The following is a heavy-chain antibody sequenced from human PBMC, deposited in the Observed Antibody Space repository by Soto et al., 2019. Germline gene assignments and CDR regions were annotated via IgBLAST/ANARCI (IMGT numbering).Heavy chain of an antibody. D-gene: IGHD6-13*01. CDR3: ARGPFYSSSWLDY. V-gene: IGHV3-23*01. Sequence: HPGGSLRLSCAASGFTFSSYAMSWVRQAPGKGLEWVSAISGSGGSTYYADSVKGRFTISRDNSKNTLYLQMNSLRAEDTAVYYCARGPFYSSSWLDYWGQGTLVTVSS. CDR2: ISGSGGST. J-gene: IGHJ4*02. CDR1: GFTFSSYA.